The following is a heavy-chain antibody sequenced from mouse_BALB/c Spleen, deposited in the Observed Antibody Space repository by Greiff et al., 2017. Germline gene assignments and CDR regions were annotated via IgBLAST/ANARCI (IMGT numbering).Heavy chain of an antibody. CDR2: INPGSGGT. V-gene: IGHV1-54*01. D-gene: IGHD6-5*01. CDR1: GYAFTNYL. J-gene: IGHJ4*01. Sequence: LMESGAELVRPGTSVKVSCKASGYAFTNYLIEWVKQRPGQGLEWIGVINPGSGGTNYNEKFKGKATLTADKSSSTAYMQLSSLTSDDSAVYFCASPAYYYAMDYWGQGTSVTVSS. CDR3: ASPAYYYAMDY.